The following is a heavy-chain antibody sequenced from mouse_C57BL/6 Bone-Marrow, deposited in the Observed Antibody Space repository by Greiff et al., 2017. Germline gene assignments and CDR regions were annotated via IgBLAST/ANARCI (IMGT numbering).Heavy chain of an antibody. Sequence: VQLQQSGAELVRPGTSVKMSCKASGYTFTNYWIGWAKQRPGHGLEWIGDFYPGGGYTNYNEKFKGKATLTADKSSSTAYLQLSSLTSEDTAVDYCKGGTTAQEEFAYWGQGTLVTVSA. CDR1: GYTFTNYW. V-gene: IGHV1-63*01. J-gene: IGHJ3*01. D-gene: IGHD3-2*02. CDR3: KGGTTAQEEFAY. CDR2: FYPGGGYT.